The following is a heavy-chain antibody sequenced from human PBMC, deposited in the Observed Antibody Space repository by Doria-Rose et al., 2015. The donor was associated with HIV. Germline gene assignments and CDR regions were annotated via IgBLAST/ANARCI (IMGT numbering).Heavy chain of an antibody. Sequence: LVKPGGSLRLSCAASGFTFSNAWMNWVRQAPGKGLEWVGRIKSKPDGGTTEYAAPVKGRFSISRDDSKNTLSLQMNILKTEDTAVYYCTTDRFFPSWGQGTMVTVSS. CDR3: TTDRFFPS. CDR1: GFTFSNAW. D-gene: IGHD3-16*01. V-gene: IGHV3-15*07. J-gene: IGHJ3*01. CDR2: IKSKPDGGTT.